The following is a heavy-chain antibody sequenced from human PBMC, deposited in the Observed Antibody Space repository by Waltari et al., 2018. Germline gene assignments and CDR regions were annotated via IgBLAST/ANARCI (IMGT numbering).Heavy chain of an antibody. CDR1: GFPFSSYA. CDR3: AKIPMVRGVYAFDI. CDR2: ISGSGGST. D-gene: IGHD3-10*01. V-gene: IGHV3-23*01. Sequence: EVQLLESGGGLVQPGGSLSLSCAASGFPFSSYAMRWVRQAPGKGLEWVSAISGSGGSTYYADSVKGRFTISRDNSKNTLYLQMNSLRAEDTAVYYCAKIPMVRGVYAFDIWGQGTMVTVSS. J-gene: IGHJ3*02.